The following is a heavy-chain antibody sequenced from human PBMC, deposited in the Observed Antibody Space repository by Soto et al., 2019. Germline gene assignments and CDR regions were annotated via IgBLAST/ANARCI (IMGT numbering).Heavy chain of an antibody. Sequence: SGPTLVNPTETLTLTCTVSGFSLSNARMGVSWIRQPPGKALEWLAHIFSNDEKSYSTSLKSRLTISKDTSKSQVVLTMTNMDPVDTATYYCARILEFPGYCSSTSCYYFDYWGQGTLVTVSS. V-gene: IGHV2-26*01. CDR3: ARILEFPGYCSSTSCYYFDY. CDR2: IFSNDEK. D-gene: IGHD2-2*01. CDR1: GFSLSNARMG. J-gene: IGHJ4*02.